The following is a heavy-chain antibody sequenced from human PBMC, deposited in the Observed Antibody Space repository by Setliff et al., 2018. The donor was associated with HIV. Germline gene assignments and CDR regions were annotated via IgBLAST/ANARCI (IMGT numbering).Heavy chain of an antibody. CDR2: INSDGSST. Sequence: GGSLRLSCAASGFTFSSYWMHWVRQAPGKGLVWVSRINSDGSSTSYADSVKGRFTISRDNSKNTLYLQMNSLRAEDTAVYFCARDERRTSSIDYWGQGTLVTVSS. V-gene: IGHV3-74*01. J-gene: IGHJ4*02. CDR3: ARDERRTSSIDY. CDR1: GFTFSSYW.